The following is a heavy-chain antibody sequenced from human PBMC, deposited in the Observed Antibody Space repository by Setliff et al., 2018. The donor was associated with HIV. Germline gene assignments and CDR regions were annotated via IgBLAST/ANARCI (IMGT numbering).Heavy chain of an antibody. Sequence: GESLKISCKGSGYTFTSYWIGWVRQMPRKGLEWMGIIYPSDSYTHYSPSFQGHVTISADKSISTVYLLWGSLKASDTAIYYCARHEDWGPLDFWGQGTLVTVSS. D-gene: IGHD7-27*01. CDR2: IYPSDSYT. CDR1: GYTFTSYW. J-gene: IGHJ4*02. V-gene: IGHV5-51*01. CDR3: ARHEDWGPLDF.